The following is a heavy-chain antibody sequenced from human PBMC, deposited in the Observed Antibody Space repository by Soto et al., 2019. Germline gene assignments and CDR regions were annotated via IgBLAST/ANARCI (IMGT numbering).Heavy chain of an antibody. CDR3: AKPRLVAGLIKYVDFAS. CDR2: ISGTGVSS. Sequence: GGSLRLSCEVSGFTFSSYAMSWVRQSPGKGLEWVAVISGTGVSSQYADSVKGRFTISRDNSKNTLTLQMNSLRAEDTAVYYCAKPRLVAGLIKYVDFASWGQGTLVTVSS. J-gene: IGHJ4*02. V-gene: IGHV3-23*01. CDR1: GFTFSSYA. D-gene: IGHD6-19*01.